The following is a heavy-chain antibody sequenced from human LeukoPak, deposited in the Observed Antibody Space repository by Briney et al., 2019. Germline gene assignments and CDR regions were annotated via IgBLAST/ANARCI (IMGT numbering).Heavy chain of an antibody. J-gene: IGHJ4*02. CDR1: GGSISSSNYY. D-gene: IGHD2-2*01. Sequence: SETLSLTCTVSGGSISSSNYYWGWIRQPPGKGLEWIGSIYYSGSTYYNPSLKSRVTISVDTSKNQFSLKLNSVTAADTAVYYCARAREYCSSTSCPYYFDYWSQGTLVTVSS. CDR2: IYYSGST. CDR3: ARAREYCSSTSCPYYFDY. V-gene: IGHV4-39*07.